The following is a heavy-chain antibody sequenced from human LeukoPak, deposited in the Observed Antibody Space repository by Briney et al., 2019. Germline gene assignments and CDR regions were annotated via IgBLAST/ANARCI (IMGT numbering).Heavy chain of an antibody. CDR3: ARQISDYYYYYIDV. D-gene: IGHD3-10*01. Sequence: SETLSLTCTVSGGSISSSHYYWGWIRQPPGKGLEWIGTFYYSGTTYYNPSLESRVTISEDTSNNQFSLTLRSMTAADTAVYYCARQISDYYYYYIDVWGKGTTVTVSS. J-gene: IGHJ6*03. V-gene: IGHV4-39*01. CDR1: GGSISSSHYY. CDR2: FYYSGTT.